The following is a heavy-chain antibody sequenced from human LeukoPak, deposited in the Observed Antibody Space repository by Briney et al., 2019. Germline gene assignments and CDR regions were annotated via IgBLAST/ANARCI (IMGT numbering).Heavy chain of an antibody. CDR1: GFTFSDHY. V-gene: IGHV3-72*01. CDR2: TRNKANSYTT. Sequence: GGSLRLSCAASGFTFSDHYMDWVRQAPGKGLEWVGRTRNKANSYTTEYAASVKGRFTISRDDSKNSLYLQMNSLKTEDTAVYYCARITRAYYYYMDVWGKGTTVTVSS. J-gene: IGHJ6*03. CDR3: ARITRAYYYYMDV.